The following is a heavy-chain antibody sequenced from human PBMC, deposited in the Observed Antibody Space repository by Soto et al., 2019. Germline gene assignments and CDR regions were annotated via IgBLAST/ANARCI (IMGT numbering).Heavy chain of an antibody. CDR2: ISWNSGSI. J-gene: IGHJ6*03. D-gene: IGHD1-1*01. V-gene: IGHV3-9*01. CDR1: GFTFDDYA. CDR3: AKDGFWNDYYYMDV. Sequence: PGGSLRLSCAASGFTFDDYAMHWVRQAPGKGLEWVSGISWNSGSIGYADSVKGRFTISRDNAKNSLYLQMNSLRAEDTALYYCAKDGFWNDYYYMDVWGKGTTVTVSS.